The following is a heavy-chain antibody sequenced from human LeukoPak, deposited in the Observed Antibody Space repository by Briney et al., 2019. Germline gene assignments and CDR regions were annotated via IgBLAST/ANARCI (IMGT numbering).Heavy chain of an antibody. CDR3: ARHVAPDMDYFDY. CDR1: GGSFSGYY. Sequence: PSETLSLTCAVYGGSFSGYYWSWIRQPPGKGLEWIGEINHSGSTNYNPSLKSRVTISVDTSKNQFSLKLNSVTAADTAVYHCARHVAPDMDYFDYWGQGTLVTVSS. CDR2: INHSGST. J-gene: IGHJ4*02. V-gene: IGHV4-34*01. D-gene: IGHD2-15*01.